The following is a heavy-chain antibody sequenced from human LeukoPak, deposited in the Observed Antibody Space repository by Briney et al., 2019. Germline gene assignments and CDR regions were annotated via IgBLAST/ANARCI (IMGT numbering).Heavy chain of an antibody. D-gene: IGHD3-9*01. CDR3: ARHVWLQPFDY. CDR1: GGSMNSYY. V-gene: IGHV4-59*08. Sequence: SETLSLTCSVSGGSMNSYYWSWIRQSPGKGLEWIGYIYYSGSTNYNPSLKSRVTISVDTSKNQFSLKLSSVTSADTAVYYCARHVWLQPFDYWGQGTLVTVSS. CDR2: IYYSGST. J-gene: IGHJ4*02.